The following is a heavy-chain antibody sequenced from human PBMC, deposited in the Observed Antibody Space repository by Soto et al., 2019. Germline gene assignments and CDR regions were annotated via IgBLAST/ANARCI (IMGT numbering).Heavy chain of an antibody. CDR2: IIPIFGTA. CDR1: GGTFSSYA. Sequence: ASVKVSCKASGGTFSSYAISWVRQAPGQGLEWMGGIIPIFGTANYAQKFQGRVTITADESTSTAYMALSSLRSEDTAVYYCATKPYYYDSSGYYFDYLGQGTLVNVSS. CDR3: ATKPYYYDSSGYYFDY. V-gene: IGHV1-69*13. D-gene: IGHD3-22*01. J-gene: IGHJ4*02.